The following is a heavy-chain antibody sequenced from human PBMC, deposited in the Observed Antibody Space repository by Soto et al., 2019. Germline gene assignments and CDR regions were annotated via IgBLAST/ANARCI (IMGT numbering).Heavy chain of an antibody. D-gene: IGHD3-10*01. CDR2: IDYSGNT. Sequence: QVQLQESGPGLVKPSETLSLTCTVFGGSISTYYWSWIRQPPGKGLEWIGYIDYSGNTKYNPSLKGRLTILVDTSRNQFSLTMSSVSAADTAVYYCAGGTYYADRDLVLEYWGQGSLVTVSS. V-gene: IGHV4-59*01. CDR3: AGGTYYADRDLVLEY. J-gene: IGHJ4*02. CDR1: GGSISTYY.